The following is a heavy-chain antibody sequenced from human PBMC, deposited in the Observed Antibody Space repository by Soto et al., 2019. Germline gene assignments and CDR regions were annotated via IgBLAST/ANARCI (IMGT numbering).Heavy chain of an antibody. CDR3: ARHRRTTVAKFYFDN. D-gene: IGHD4-4*01. J-gene: IGHJ4*02. V-gene: IGHV4-59*08. Sequence: QVQLQESGPGLVKPSETLSLTCTVSGGSINSYCWSWIRQPPGKGLECIAYIFDSGNANYNPSLKSRVTISVDTSKNQFSLKLTSVTAADTAVYYCARHRRTTVAKFYFDNWGQGALVTVSS. CDR2: IFDSGNA. CDR1: GGSINSYC.